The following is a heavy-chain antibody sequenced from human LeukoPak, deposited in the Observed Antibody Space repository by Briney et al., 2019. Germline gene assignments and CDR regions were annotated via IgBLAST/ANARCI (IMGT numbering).Heavy chain of an antibody. CDR2: VTIKANNYAT. J-gene: IGHJ4*02. V-gene: IGHV3-73*01. D-gene: IGHD6-19*01. CDR3: TTYRSGHY. CDR1: GFIFSGSD. Sequence: GESLKISCAASGFIFSGSDMHWVRQASGKGLEWVGRVTIKANNYATAYAASVKGRFTISRDDSENTAYLQMNSLRTEDTAVYYCTTYRSGHYWGQGTLVSVSS.